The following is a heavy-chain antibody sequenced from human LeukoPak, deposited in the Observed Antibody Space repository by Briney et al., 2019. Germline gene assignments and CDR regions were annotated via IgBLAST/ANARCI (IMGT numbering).Heavy chain of an antibody. Sequence: GGSLRLSCAASGFTLSSYTMTWVRQAPGKGLEWVSSISRSSSYIYYVDSVKGRFTISRDNAKKSLFLQMNSLRAEDTAVYYCARDIAARLGSLYYYYYMDVWGKGTTVTVSS. CDR1: GFTLSSYT. J-gene: IGHJ6*03. CDR2: ISRSSSYI. V-gene: IGHV3-21*01. CDR3: ARDIAARLGSLYYYYYMDV. D-gene: IGHD6-6*01.